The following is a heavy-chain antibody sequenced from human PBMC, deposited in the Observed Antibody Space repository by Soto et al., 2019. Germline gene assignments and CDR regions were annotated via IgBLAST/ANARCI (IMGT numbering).Heavy chain of an antibody. CDR3: AKDGGDGYKIDY. V-gene: IGHV3-30*18. Sequence: GGSLRLSCAASGFTFSSYGMHWVRQAPGKGLEWVAVISYDGSNKYYADSVKGRFTISRDNSKNTLYLQMNSLRAEDTAVYYCAKDGGDGYKIDYWGQGTLVTVSS. D-gene: IGHD5-12*01. CDR2: ISYDGSNK. J-gene: IGHJ4*02. CDR1: GFTFSSYG.